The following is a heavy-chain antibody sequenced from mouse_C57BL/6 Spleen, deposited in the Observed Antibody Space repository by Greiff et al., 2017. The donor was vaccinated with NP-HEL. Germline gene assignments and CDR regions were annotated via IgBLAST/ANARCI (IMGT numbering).Heavy chain of an antibody. V-gene: IGHV5-16*01. CDR3: AREDYGSGWFAY. CDR2: INYDGSST. Sequence: EVMLMESEGGLVQPGSSMKLSCTASGFTFSDYYMAWVRQVPEKGLEWVANINYDGSSTYYLDSLKSRFIISRDNAKNILYLQMSSLKSEDTATYYCAREDYGSGWFAYWGQGTLVTVSA. J-gene: IGHJ3*01. CDR1: GFTFSDYY. D-gene: IGHD1-1*01.